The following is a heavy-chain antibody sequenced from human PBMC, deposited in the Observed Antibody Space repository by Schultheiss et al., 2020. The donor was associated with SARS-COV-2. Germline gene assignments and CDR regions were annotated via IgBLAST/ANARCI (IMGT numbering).Heavy chain of an antibody. D-gene: IGHD1-26*01. CDR2: ISSSGSTI. J-gene: IGHJ3*02. Sequence: GESLKISCAASGFTFSSYAMNWVRQAPGKGLEWVSYISSSGSTIYYADSVKGRFTISRDNSKNTLYLQMNSLRAEDTAVYYCAKDLGATYAFDIWGQGTMVTVSS. CDR3: AKDLGATYAFDI. V-gene: IGHV3-23*01. CDR1: GFTFSSYA.